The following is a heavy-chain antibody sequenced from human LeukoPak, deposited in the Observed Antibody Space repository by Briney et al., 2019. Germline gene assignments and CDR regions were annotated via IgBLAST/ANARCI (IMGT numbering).Heavy chain of an antibody. J-gene: IGHJ5*02. V-gene: IGHV3-48*01. CDR2: INSDSSAI. D-gene: IGHD4-17*01. CDR1: GFTFSSYS. CDR3: ARKYGDHP. Sequence: GGSLRLSCVASGFTFSSYSMNWVRQAPGKGLDWISGINSDSSAIYYADSVKGRFTISRDNAKNSLYLQMNSLRAEDTAVYYCARKYGDHPWGQGTLVTVSS.